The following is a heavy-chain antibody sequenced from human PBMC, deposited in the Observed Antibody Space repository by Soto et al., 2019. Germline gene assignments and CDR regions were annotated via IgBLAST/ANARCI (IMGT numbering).Heavy chain of an antibody. CDR1: GFTFSSYG. V-gene: IGHV3-33*01. CDR2: IWYDGSNK. D-gene: IGHD3-16*01. Sequence: QVQLVESGGGVVQPGRSLRLSCAASGFTFSSYGMYWVRQAPGKGLEWVALIWYDGSNKYYADSVKGRFTISRDNSKNTLYLQMSSLRAEDTAVYFCAWGDYTEGHYWGQGTLVTVSS. CDR3: AWGDYTEGHY. J-gene: IGHJ4*02.